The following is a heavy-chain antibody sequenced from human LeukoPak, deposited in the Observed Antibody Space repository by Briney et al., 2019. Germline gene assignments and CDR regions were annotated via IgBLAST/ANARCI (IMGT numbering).Heavy chain of an antibody. D-gene: IGHD1-26*01. V-gene: IGHV4-4*02. CDR3: SRESGPFCPFGY. CDR1: GGSISGTNW. CDR2: ISLAGQT. Sequence: PSGTLSLTCGVSGGSISGTNWWSWVRQPPGQGLEWIGEISLAGQTNYNPSLNGRVTMSLDKSSNQLSLHLTSVTAADTATYYCSRESGPFCPFGYWGQGTLVVVSS. J-gene: IGHJ4*02.